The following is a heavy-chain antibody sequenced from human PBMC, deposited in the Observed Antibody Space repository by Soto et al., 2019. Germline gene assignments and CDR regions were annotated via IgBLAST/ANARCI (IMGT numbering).Heavy chain of an antibody. CDR1: GGSISSGGYY. D-gene: IGHD3-22*01. CDR3: ASNYYYDRMWIVDY. J-gene: IGHJ4*02. CDR2: IYYSGST. V-gene: IGHV4-31*03. Sequence: SETLSLTCTVSGGSISSGGYYWSWIRQHPGKGLEWIGYIYYSGSTNYNPSLESRVTISVDTSKNQFSLKLSSVTAADTAVYYCASNYYYDRMWIVDYWGQGTLVTVSS.